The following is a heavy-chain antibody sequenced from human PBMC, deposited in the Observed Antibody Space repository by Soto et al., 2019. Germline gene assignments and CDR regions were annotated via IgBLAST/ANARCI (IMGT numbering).Heavy chain of an antibody. CDR3: ARDGGLLGTEGAFDI. V-gene: IGHV1-18*01. J-gene: IGHJ3*02. D-gene: IGHD2-15*01. CDR2: ISAYNGNT. Sequence: GASVKVSCKASGYTFTSYGISWVRQAPGQGLEWMGWISAYNGNTNYAQKLQGRVTMTTDTSTSTAYMELRSLRSDDTVVYFCARDGGLLGTEGAFDIWGQGTMVTVSS. CDR1: GYTFTSYG.